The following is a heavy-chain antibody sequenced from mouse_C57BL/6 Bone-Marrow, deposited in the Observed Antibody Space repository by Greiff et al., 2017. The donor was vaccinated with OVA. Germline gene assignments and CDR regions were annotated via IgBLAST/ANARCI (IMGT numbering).Heavy chain of an antibody. Sequence: EVQGVESGPELVKPGASVKMSCKASGYTFTDYNMHWVKQSHGKSLEWIGYINPNNGGTSYNQKFKGKATLTVNKSSSTAYMELRSLTSEDSAVYYCAREGDGYFWYFDVWGTGTTVTVSS. J-gene: IGHJ1*03. V-gene: IGHV1-22*01. D-gene: IGHD2-3*01. CDR3: AREGDGYFWYFDV. CDR2: INPNNGGT. CDR1: GYTFTDYN.